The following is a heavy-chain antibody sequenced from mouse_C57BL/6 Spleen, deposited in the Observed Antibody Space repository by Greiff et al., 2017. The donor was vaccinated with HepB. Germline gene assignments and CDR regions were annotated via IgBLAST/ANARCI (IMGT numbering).Heavy chain of an antibody. Sequence: EVQRVESGGGLVKPGGSLKLSCAASGFTFSDYGMHWVRQAPEKGLEWVAYISSGSSTIYYADTVKGRFTISRDNAKNTLFLQMTSLRSEDTAMYYCARRDYYGSSYGLDYWGQGTTLTVSS. J-gene: IGHJ2*01. CDR1: GFTFSDYG. CDR3: ARRDYYGSSYGLDY. CDR2: ISSGSSTI. D-gene: IGHD1-1*01. V-gene: IGHV5-17*01.